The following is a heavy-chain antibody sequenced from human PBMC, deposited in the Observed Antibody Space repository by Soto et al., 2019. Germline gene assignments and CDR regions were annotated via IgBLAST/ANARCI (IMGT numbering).Heavy chain of an antibody. J-gene: IGHJ4*02. Sequence: VQVMESGGGLVQPGGSLRLSCAASGFIASNYAMSWVRQAPGKGLEWVSGFSGSGGATFYADSVKGRFTISRDSSKNTVYLQINRLRVEDTAVYYCAKAGGDYWGQGTLVTVSS. CDR2: FSGSGGAT. CDR1: GFIASNYA. CDR3: AKAGGDY. V-gene: IGHV3-23*01. D-gene: IGHD3-10*01.